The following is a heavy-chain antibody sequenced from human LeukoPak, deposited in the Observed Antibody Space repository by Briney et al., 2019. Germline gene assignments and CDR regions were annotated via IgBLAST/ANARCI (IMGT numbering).Heavy chain of an antibody. J-gene: IGHJ5*02. D-gene: IGHD7-27*01. CDR1: GVSVSNYY. V-gene: IGHV4-59*02. Sequence: PSETLSLTCTVSGVSVSNYYWTWIRQPPGKGLEWIGDIYYSGSSNYNPSLKSRVTISVDTSKNQFSLKLSSVTAADTAVYYCARGRGPGWFDPWGQGTLVTVSS. CDR2: IYYSGSS. CDR3: ARGRGPGWFDP.